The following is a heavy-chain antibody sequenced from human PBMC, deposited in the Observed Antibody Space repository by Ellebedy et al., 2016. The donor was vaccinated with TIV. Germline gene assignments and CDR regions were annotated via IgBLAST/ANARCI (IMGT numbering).Heavy chain of an antibody. Sequence: ASVKVSCKASGYAFGSYIISWVRQAPGQGLEWMGWISAYTGNTNYAQKFRDRVSMTTDTSTSTAYMDLRSLTSDDTAVYYCARDMVQGMVARYLWFDYWGQGTLATVSS. CDR1: GYAFGSYI. D-gene: IGHD1-26*01. J-gene: IGHJ4*02. V-gene: IGHV1-18*01. CDR3: ARDMVQGMVARYLWFDY. CDR2: ISAYTGNT.